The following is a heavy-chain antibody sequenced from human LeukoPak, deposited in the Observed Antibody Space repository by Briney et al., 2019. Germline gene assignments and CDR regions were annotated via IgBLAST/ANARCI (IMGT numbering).Heavy chain of an antibody. D-gene: IGHD6-13*01. J-gene: IGHJ4*02. CDR3: AKGSSSSRPYHFDY. V-gene: IGHV3-23*01. Sequence: PGGALRLSCAPSGFTFNNYVMNWVRQAPGKGLEWVSAITDSSTSTYYADSVKGRFTISRHNSKNTLYLQMNSLRAEDTAVYYCAKGSSSSRPYHFDYWGQGTLVTVSS. CDR1: GFTFNNYV. CDR2: ITDSSTST.